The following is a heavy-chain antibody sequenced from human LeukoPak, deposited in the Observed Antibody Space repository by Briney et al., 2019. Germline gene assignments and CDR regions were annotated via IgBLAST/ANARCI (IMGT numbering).Heavy chain of an antibody. CDR3: ARSETGY. CDR1: GFTFSSYG. Sequence: GGSLRLSCAASGFTFSSYGMHWVRQAPGKGLEWVAVISYDGSNKYYADSVKGRFTISRDNSKNTLYPQMNSLRAEDTAVYYCARSETGYWGQGTLVTVSS. V-gene: IGHV3-30*03. J-gene: IGHJ4*02. CDR2: ISYDGSNK.